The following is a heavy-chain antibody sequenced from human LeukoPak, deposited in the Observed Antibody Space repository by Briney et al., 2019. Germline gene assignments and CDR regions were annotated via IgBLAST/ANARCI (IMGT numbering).Heavy chain of an antibody. CDR3: AKDRGSSIYDGFTWFDP. CDR1: GFSFSEHG. V-gene: IGHV3-33*06. Sequence: GGSLRLSCTASGFSFSEHGMHWVRQAPGKGLEWVALIWSDGSSQYYADSVKGWFTISRDNSNNTQFLQMSNLRTEDSAVYYCAKDRGSSIYDGFTWFDPWGQGTLVTVSS. D-gene: IGHD6-13*01. J-gene: IGHJ5*02. CDR2: IWSDGSSQ.